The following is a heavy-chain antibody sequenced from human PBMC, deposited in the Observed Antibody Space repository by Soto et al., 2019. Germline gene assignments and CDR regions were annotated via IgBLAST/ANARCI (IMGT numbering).Heavy chain of an antibody. V-gene: IGHV3-64D*08. CDR1: GFTFSSYA. CDR3: VTRDYYDSSGYYSPGFDY. CDR2: ISSNGGST. Sequence: GGSLRLSCSASGFTFSSYAMHWVRQAPGKGLEYVSAISSNGGSTYYADSVKGRFTISRDNSKNTLYLQMSSLRAEDTAVYYCVTRDYYDSSGYYSPGFDYWGQGTLVTVSS. J-gene: IGHJ4*02. D-gene: IGHD3-22*01.